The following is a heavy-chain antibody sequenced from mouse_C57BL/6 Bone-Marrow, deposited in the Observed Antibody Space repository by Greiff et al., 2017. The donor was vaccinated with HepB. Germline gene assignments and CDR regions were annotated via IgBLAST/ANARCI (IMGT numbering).Heavy chain of an antibody. D-gene: IGHD1-1*01. CDR2: IYPGSGNT. V-gene: IGHV1-76*01. Sequence: VQLQQSGAELVRPGASVKLSCKASGYTFTDYYINWVKQRPGQGLEWIARIYPGSGNTYYNEKFKGKATLTAEKSSSTAYMQLSSLTSEDSAVYFCARLYYGSSPWFAYWGQGTLVTVSA. J-gene: IGHJ3*01. CDR3: ARLYYGSSPWFAY. CDR1: GYTFTDYY.